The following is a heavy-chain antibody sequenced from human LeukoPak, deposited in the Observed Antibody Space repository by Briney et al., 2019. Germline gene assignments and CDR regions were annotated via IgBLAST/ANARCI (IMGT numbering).Heavy chain of an antibody. V-gene: IGHV4-38-2*02. J-gene: IGHJ6*03. CDR3: ARFKAGYYYMDV. CDR2: IYHSGRT. CDR1: GYSISSGYY. Sequence: KASETLSLTCTVSGYSISSGYYWGWIRQPPGKGLEWIGSIYHSGRTFYNPSLKSRVTISVDTSKNQFSLKLTSVTAADTAVYYCARFKAGYYYMDVWGKGTTVTVSS.